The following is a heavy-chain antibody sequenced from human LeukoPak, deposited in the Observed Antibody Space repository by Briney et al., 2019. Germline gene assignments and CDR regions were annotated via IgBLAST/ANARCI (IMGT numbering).Heavy chain of an antibody. Sequence: GGSLRLSCAASGFTFSSYWMSWVRQAPGKGLEWVANIKQDGSEKYYVDSVKGRFTISRDNAKNSLYLQMNSLRAEDTAVYYCANPLTRGYETYSDYWGQGTLVTVSS. CDR2: IKQDGSEK. CDR1: GFTFSSYW. CDR3: ANPLTRGYETYSDY. V-gene: IGHV3-7*03. J-gene: IGHJ4*02. D-gene: IGHD5-12*01.